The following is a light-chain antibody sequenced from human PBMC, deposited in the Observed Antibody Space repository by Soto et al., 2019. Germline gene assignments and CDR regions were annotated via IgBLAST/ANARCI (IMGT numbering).Light chain of an antibody. CDR1: QSISSY. Sequence: EIVVTQSPATLSLSPGERVTPSCRASQSISSYLAWYQQKPGQAPRLLIYDASNRATDIPARFSGSGSGTDFTLTISSLEPEDFAVYYCQQRSNWPITFGQGTRLEIK. CDR3: QQRSNWPIT. V-gene: IGKV3-11*01. CDR2: DAS. J-gene: IGKJ5*01.